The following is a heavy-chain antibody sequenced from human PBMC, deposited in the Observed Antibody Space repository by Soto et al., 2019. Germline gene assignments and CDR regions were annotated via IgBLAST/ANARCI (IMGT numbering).Heavy chain of an antibody. CDR2: IWYDGSNK. CDR1: GFTFSSYG. V-gene: IGHV3-33*01. Sequence: QVQLVESGGGVVQPGRSLRLSCAASGFTFSSYGMHWVRQAPGKGLEWVAVIWYDGSNKYYGDSVKGRFTISRDNSKNTLYLQMNSLRAEDTAVYYCARDQSYDSSGYLHYWGQGTLVTVSS. D-gene: IGHD3-22*01. J-gene: IGHJ4*02. CDR3: ARDQSYDSSGYLHY.